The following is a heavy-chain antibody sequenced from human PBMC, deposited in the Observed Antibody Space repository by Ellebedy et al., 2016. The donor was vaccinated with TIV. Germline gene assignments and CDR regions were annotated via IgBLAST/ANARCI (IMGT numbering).Heavy chain of an antibody. V-gene: IGHV3-74*01. J-gene: IGHJ4*02. D-gene: IGHD5-12*01. CDR1: GFNIEDRA. CDR2: INSDGSST. CDR3: ARSPQYSGYDYNY. Sequence: GGSLRLXCAVSGFNIEDRAMHWVRQAPGKGLVWVSRINSDGSSTSYADSVKGRFTISRDNAKNTLYLQMNSLRAEDTAVYYCARSPQYSGYDYNYWGQGTLVTVSS.